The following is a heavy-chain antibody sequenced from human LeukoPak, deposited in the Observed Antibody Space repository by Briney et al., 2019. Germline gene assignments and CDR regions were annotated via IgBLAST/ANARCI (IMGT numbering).Heavy chain of an antibody. CDR3: AREGVDWNQSVYYFDY. Sequence: ASVTVSCKVSGYTFTDYYMHWVRQAPGQGLEWMGWINPNNGGTNYAQKFQGRVTMTGDTSISTAYMELSRLRSGDTAVYYCAREGVDWNQSVYYFDYWGQGPLVTVSS. V-gene: IGHV1-2*02. CDR2: INPNNGGT. D-gene: IGHD1-1*01. CDR1: GYTFTDYY. J-gene: IGHJ4*02.